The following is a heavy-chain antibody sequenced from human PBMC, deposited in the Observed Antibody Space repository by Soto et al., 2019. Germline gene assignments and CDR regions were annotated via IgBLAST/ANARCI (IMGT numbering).Heavy chain of an antibody. D-gene: IGHD1-26*01. CDR2: LSYDGSNK. J-gene: IGHJ6*02. Sequence: PGGSLRLSCAASGFTFSSNAMYWVRQAPGKGLEGVAVLSYDGSNKYYADSVKGRFTISRDNSKNTLYLQMDSLRTEDTALYYCARDVESGSSQYYYYFYGMDVWGQGTTVTVSS. V-gene: IGHV3-30-3*01. CDR1: GFTFSSNA. CDR3: ARDVESGSSQYYYYFYGMDV.